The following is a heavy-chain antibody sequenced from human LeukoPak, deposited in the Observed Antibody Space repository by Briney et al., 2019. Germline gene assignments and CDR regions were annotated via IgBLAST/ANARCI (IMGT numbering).Heavy chain of an antibody. J-gene: IGHJ6*02. CDR2: ISTSGSTI. CDR1: GFTFSDYY. CDR3: ARGAAAAATRFGYYYGMDV. D-gene: IGHD6-13*01. V-gene: IGHV3-11*01. Sequence: GGSLRLSCAAFGFTFSDYYMSWVRQAPGMGLEWVSYISTSGSTIYYSDSVKGRFTISRDNAKKSLYLQMNSLRAEDTAVYYCARGAAAAATRFGYYYGMDVWGQGTTVTVSS.